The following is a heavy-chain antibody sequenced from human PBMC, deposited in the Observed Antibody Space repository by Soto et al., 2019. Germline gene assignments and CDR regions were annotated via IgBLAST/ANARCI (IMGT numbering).Heavy chain of an antibody. CDR2: FYTGTT. Sequence: KASETLSLTCTVSGGSISSGSYYWGWIRQSPGKGLEWIGTFYTGTTYYSPSLKSRVTMSVDTSENQFSLKLSSVTAADTAVYYCARHEKSHYRDGFNYFDLWGQGTLVTVSS. CDR1: GGSISSGSYY. V-gene: IGHV4-39*01. CDR3: ARHEKSHYRDGFNYFDL. D-gene: IGHD5-18*01. J-gene: IGHJ4*02.